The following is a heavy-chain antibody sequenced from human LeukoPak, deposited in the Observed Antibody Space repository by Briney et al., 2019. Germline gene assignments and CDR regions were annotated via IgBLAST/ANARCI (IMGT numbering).Heavy chain of an antibody. CDR1: GGSISSSSYY. Sequence: SETLSLTCTVSGGSISSSSYYWGWLRQPPGKGLEWIGSIYYSGSTYYNPSLKSRVTISVDTSKNQFSLKLSSVTAADTAVYYCARRNRAAPFDYWGQGTLVTGSS. CDR2: IYYSGST. D-gene: IGHD6-6*01. V-gene: IGHV4-39*01. CDR3: ARRNRAAPFDY. J-gene: IGHJ4*02.